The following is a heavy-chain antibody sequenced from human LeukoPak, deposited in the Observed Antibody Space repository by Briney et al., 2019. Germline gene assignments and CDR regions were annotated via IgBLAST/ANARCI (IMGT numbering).Heavy chain of an antibody. CDR2: IYHTGTT. D-gene: IGHD3-10*01. V-gene: IGHV4-61*01. J-gene: IGHJ6*02. Sequence: SETLSLTCSVSGGSVSSVSYYWSWIRQPPGKGLEWIGYIYHTGTTNYNPSLKSRVTISLDTSKNQFPLRLSSVTAADTAVYYCARDRLDYYRSGNYYYYGLDVWGQGTTVTVSS. CDR1: GGSVSSVSYY. CDR3: ARDRLDYYRSGNYYYYGLDV.